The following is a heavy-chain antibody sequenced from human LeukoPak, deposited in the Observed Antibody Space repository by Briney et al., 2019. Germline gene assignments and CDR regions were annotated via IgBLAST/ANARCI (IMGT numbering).Heavy chain of an antibody. CDR1: GGSLSGYY. V-gene: IGHV4-34*01. Sequence: PSETLSLTCAVYGGSLSGYYWSWIRQPPGKGLEWIGEINHSGSTNYNPSLKGRVTISVDTSKNQFSLKLSSVTAADTAVYYCARVMVTRYFDWLLGSWGQGTLVTVSS. D-gene: IGHD3-9*01. J-gene: IGHJ5*02. CDR3: ARVMVTRYFDWLLGS. CDR2: INHSGST.